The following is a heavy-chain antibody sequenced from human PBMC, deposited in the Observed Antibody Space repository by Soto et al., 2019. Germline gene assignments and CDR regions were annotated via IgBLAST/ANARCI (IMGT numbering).Heavy chain of an antibody. J-gene: IGHJ3*02. V-gene: IGHV1-3*01. CDR1: GYTFTNYA. Sequence: QVQLVQSGAEVKKPGASVKVSCKASGYTFTNYAMHWVRQAPGQRPEWMGWINAGNGNTKFSQRFQGRVTITRDTSANIAYLELSSLTSEDTAVYYCARAGFCSTTSCSDAFDIWGQGTMVIVSS. CDR2: INAGNGNT. CDR3: ARAGFCSTTSCSDAFDI. D-gene: IGHD2-2*01.